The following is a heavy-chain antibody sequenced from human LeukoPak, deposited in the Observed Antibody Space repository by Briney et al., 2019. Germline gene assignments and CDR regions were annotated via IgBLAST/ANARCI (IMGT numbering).Heavy chain of an antibody. CDR2: IWYDGSNK. CDR1: GFTFSSYG. J-gene: IGHJ4*02. V-gene: IGHV3-33*01. D-gene: IGHD4-23*01. Sequence: GGSLRLSCAASGFTFSSYGMHWVRQAPGKGLEWVAVIWYDGSNKYYADSVKGRFTISRDNAKNSLYLQMNSLRAEDTAVYYCARPASPYGGNSVGDYWGQGTLVTVSS. CDR3: ARPASPYGGNSVGDY.